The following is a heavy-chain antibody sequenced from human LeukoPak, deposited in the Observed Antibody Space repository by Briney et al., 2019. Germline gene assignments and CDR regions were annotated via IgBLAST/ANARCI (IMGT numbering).Heavy chain of an antibody. V-gene: IGHV3-11*01. CDR3: ARDNADGMDV. Sequence: GGSLRLSCASSEFTFSDYYMRWIRQAPGKGLEWVSYISSSGSTIYYADSVKGRFTISRDNAKNSLYLQMNSLRAEDTAVYYCARDNADGMDVWGQGTTVTVSS. J-gene: IGHJ6*02. CDR1: EFTFSDYY. CDR2: ISSSGSTI.